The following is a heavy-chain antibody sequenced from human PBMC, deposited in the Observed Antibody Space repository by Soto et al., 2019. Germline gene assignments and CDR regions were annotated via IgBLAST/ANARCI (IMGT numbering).Heavy chain of an antibody. Sequence: SETLSLTCTVSGGSVGSGSYYWSWIRQPPGKGLEWIWYIYYSGSTNYSPSLTSRVTISVXTSKNQFSLKLSSVTAADTAVYYCARGASGDYYDSSGYIRSYWYFDLWGRGTLVTVSS. J-gene: IGHJ2*01. CDR1: GGSVGSGSYY. CDR2: IYYSGST. CDR3: ARGASGDYYDSSGYIRSYWYFDL. V-gene: IGHV4-61*01. D-gene: IGHD3-22*01.